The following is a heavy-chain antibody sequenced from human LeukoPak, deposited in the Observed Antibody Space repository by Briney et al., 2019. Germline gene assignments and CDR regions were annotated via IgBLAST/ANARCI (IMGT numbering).Heavy chain of an antibody. CDR3: ARGCHSGYFDY. J-gene: IGHJ4*02. D-gene: IGHD3-10*01. V-gene: IGHV3-21*01. CDR2: ISSSSSYI. Sequence: GGSLRLSCAASGFTLSSYSMNWVRQAPGKGLELVSSISSSSSYIYYSNSFKGRFTISRDNAKNSLYVRMNSLRAEDTAVYYCARGCHSGYFDYWGQGTLVTVSS. CDR1: GFTLSSYS.